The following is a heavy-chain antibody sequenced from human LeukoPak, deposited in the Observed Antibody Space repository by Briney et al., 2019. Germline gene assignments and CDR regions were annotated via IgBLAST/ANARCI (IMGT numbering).Heavy chain of an antibody. Sequence: SESLSLTCTDSGGSISSSSYYWAWLRQPPGKGLEWIGYINYSGSTYHNPSLKSRVTISLDTSKNYFSLKLSSVTAADTAVYYCAGYDSSGYYGFGAFDIWGHGTVVTVSS. CDR2: INYSGST. V-gene: IGHV4-61*03. D-gene: IGHD3-22*01. CDR3: AGYDSSGYYGFGAFDI. CDR1: GGSISSSSYY. J-gene: IGHJ3*02.